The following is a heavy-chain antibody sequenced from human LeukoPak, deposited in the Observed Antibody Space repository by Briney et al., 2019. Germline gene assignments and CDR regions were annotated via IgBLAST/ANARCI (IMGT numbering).Heavy chain of an antibody. D-gene: IGHD6-13*01. J-gene: IGHJ4*02. V-gene: IGHV4-59*01. Sequence: SETLSLTCTVSGDSISTYYWSWIRQPPGKGLEWIGYIYYSGSTHYNPSPKSRVTISVDTSKSQFSLKMTSVTSADTALYYCARDMGSVAGHDYWGQGTLVTVSS. CDR2: IYYSGST. CDR1: GDSISTYY. CDR3: ARDMGSVAGHDY.